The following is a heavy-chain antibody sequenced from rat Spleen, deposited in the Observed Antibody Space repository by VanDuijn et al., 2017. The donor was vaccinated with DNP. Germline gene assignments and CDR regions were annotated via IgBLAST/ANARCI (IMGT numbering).Heavy chain of an antibody. CDR1: GFTFSDYN. CDR3: ARPDY. V-gene: IGHV5-7*01. Sequence: EVQLVESGGGLVQPGRSLKLPCATSGFTFSDYNMAWVLQAPKKGLEWVATISYDGSSTDYRDSVRGRFTISRENAKSTLYLQMDGLRSEDTATYYCARPDYWGQGVMVTVSS. J-gene: IGHJ2*01. CDR2: ISYDGSST.